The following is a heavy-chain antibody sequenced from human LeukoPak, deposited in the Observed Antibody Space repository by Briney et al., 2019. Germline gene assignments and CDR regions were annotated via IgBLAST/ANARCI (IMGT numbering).Heavy chain of an antibody. CDR3: AKDQAGG. Sequence: SGGSLRLSCTASGFTFSDFGMHWVRQAPGKGLEWVAFIQYDGAKDYYADSVRGRLTVSRDNSKNTMYLQMNGLSADDSALYYCAKDQAGGWGQGTLVTVSS. V-gene: IGHV3-30*02. D-gene: IGHD6-19*01. CDR1: GFTFSDFG. CDR2: IQYDGAKD. J-gene: IGHJ4*02.